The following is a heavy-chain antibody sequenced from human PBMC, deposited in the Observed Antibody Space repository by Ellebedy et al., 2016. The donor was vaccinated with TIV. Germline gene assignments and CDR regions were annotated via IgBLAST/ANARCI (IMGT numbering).Heavy chain of an antibody. CDR3: AREGREYNTPSQYFQH. V-gene: IGHV1-69*06. CDR2: IILISGTT. J-gene: IGHJ1*01. CDR1: GGPFSSYA. D-gene: IGHD1-14*01. Sequence: AASVKVSCKASGGPFSSYAIGWVRQAPGQGLEWIGVIILISGTTVYAQKFQGRVTITADKSTSTGYMELTSLGLEDTAVYYCAREGREYNTPSQYFQHWGQGTLVTVSS.